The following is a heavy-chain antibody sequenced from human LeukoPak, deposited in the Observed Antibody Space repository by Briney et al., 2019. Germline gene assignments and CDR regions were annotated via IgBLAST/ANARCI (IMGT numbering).Heavy chain of an antibody. CDR3: ASHCSSTSCYDN. J-gene: IGHJ4*02. CDR1: GGTFSSYA. Sequence: SVRVSRKPSGGTFSSYAISWVRPAPGQGLEWVGRIIPILGIANYAQKFQGRVTITADKSTSTAYMELRSLRSDDTAVCYCASHCSSTSCYDNWGQGTLVTVSS. V-gene: IGHV1-69*04. CDR2: IIPILGIA. D-gene: IGHD2-2*01.